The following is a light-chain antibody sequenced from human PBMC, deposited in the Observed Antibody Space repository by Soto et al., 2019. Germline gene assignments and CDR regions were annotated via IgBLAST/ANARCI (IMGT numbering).Light chain of an antibody. Sequence: QSALTQPPSVSGAPGQRVTISCTGSSSNIGAGYYVHWYQQLPGTAPKLLIYHNSNRPSGVPDRFSGSKSGTSASLAITGLQAEDEADYYCQSYDSSLSGSRVFGTGTKVTVL. V-gene: IGLV1-40*01. J-gene: IGLJ1*01. CDR2: HNS. CDR3: QSYDSSLSGSRV. CDR1: SSNIGAGYY.